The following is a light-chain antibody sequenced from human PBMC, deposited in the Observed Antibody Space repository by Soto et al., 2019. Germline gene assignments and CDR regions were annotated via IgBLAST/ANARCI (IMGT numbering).Light chain of an antibody. V-gene: IGKV3-20*01. Sequence: ESVLTQSPGTLSLSPGERATLSCRATQSVSSDYLAWYQQKPGQAPRLLIYGASSRATGIPDRFSGSGSGTDFTLTISRLEPEGFGVYYCQQYGSSPLTVGGGTKVEIK. CDR2: GAS. CDR3: QQYGSSPLT. CDR1: QSVSSDY. J-gene: IGKJ4*01.